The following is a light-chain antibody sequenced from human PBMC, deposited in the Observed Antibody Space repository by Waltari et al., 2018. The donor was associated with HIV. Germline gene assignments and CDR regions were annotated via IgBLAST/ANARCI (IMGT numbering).Light chain of an antibody. CDR1: SSDVGGYNY. CDR3: SSYAGSNNLL. V-gene: IGLV2-8*01. Sequence: QSALTQPPSASGSPGQSVTISCPGTSSDVGGYNYVPWYQQHPGKAPKLMIYEVSKRPSGVPDRFSGSKSGNTASLTVSGLQAEDEADYYCSSYAGSNNLLFGGGTKLTVL. J-gene: IGLJ2*01. CDR2: EVS.